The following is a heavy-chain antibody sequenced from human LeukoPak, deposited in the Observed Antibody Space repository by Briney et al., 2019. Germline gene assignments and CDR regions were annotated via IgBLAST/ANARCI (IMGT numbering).Heavy chain of an antibody. CDR1: GYTFTSYA. CDR3: AQTYCGGDCYPVPYYFDY. D-gene: IGHD2-21*02. CDR2: IIPIFGTA. J-gene: IGHJ4*02. Sequence: SVKVSCKASGYTFTSYAISWVRQAPGQGLEWMGGIIPIFGTANYAQKFQGRVTITADESTSTAYMELSSLRSEDTAVYYCAQTYCGGDCYPVPYYFDYWGQGTLVTVSS. V-gene: IGHV1-69*13.